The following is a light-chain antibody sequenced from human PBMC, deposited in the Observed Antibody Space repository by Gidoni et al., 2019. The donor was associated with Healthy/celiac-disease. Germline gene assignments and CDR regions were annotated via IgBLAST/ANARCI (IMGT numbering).Light chain of an antibody. Sequence: DIVLTQSPATLSLSPGERATLSCRASQSVSSYLAWYQQKPGQAPRLLIYDASNRATGIPARFSGSGSGTDFTLTISSLEPEDFAIYYCQQRSNWPRGGTFGQGTKVEIK. V-gene: IGKV3-11*01. CDR1: QSVSSY. J-gene: IGKJ1*01. CDR2: DAS. CDR3: QQRSNWPRGGT.